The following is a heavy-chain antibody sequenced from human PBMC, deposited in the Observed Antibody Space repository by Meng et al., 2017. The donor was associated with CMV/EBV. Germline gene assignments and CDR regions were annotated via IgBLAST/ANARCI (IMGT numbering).Heavy chain of an antibody. V-gene: IGHV1-69*04. CDR2: IIPILGIA. Sequence: SVKVSCKASGYTFTSYGISWVRQAPGQGLEWMGRIIPILGIANYAQKFQGRVTITADKSTSTAYMELSSLRSEDTAVYYCARSPEDIVVVPAAIHGGYYYGMDVWGQGTTVTVSS. CDR1: GYTFTSYG. D-gene: IGHD2-2*02. CDR3: ARSPEDIVVVPAAIHGGYYYGMDV. J-gene: IGHJ6*02.